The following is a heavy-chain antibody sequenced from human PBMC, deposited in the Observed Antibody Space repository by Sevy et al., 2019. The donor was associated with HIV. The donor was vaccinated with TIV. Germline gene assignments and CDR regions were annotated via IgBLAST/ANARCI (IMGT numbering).Heavy chain of an antibody. CDR3: ARLDARVKIYYYYGMDV. CDR2: IYPGDSDT. J-gene: IGHJ6*02. CDR1: GYSFTSYW. D-gene: IGHD6-13*01. V-gene: IGHV5-51*01. Sequence: GESLKISCKGSGYSFTSYWIGWVRQMPGKGLEWMGIIYPGDSDTRYSPSFQGQVTISADKSISTAYLQWSSLKASDTAMYYCARLDARVKIYYYYGMDVWGQGTTVTVSS.